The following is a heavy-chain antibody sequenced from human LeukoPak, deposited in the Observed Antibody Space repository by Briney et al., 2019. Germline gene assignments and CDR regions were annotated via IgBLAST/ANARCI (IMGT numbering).Heavy chain of an antibody. J-gene: IGHJ4*02. V-gene: IGHV3-53*01. CDR3: ARLNFGDDY. Sequence: GGSLRLSCAASGFNVGSKHMNWVRQAPGKGLEWDSGIYPGGDSYYADSLKGRFIISRDISKNTVFLQMNSLRDEDTAVYYCARLNFGDDYWGQGVLVTVSS. D-gene: IGHD4-17*01. CDR1: GFNVGSKH. CDR2: IYPGGDS.